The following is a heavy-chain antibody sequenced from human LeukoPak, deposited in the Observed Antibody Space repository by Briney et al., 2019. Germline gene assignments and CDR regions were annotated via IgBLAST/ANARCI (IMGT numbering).Heavy chain of an antibody. D-gene: IGHD2-15*01. V-gene: IGHV4-39*01. CDR1: GGSISSSSYY. Sequence: PSETLSLXCTVSGGSISSSSYYWGWIRQPPGKGLEWIGSIYYSGSTYYNPSLKSRVTISVDTSKNQFSLKLSSVTAADTAVYYCARARGGSSWSGDFQHWGQGTLVTISS. CDR2: IYYSGST. J-gene: IGHJ1*01. CDR3: ARARGGSSWSGDFQH.